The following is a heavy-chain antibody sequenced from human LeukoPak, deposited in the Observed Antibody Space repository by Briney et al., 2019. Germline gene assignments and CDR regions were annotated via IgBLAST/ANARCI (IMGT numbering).Heavy chain of an antibody. CDR1: GYTFTSYY. CDR2: INPSGGST. Sequence: ASVKVSCKASGYTFTSYYMHWVRQAPGQGLEWMGIINPSGGSTSYAQKFQGRVTMTRDTSTSTVYMELSSLRSEDTAVYYCAREGLFTMVRRGTLDNWGQGTLVTVSS. D-gene: IGHD3-10*01. V-gene: IGHV1-46*01. J-gene: IGHJ4*02. CDR3: AREGLFTMVRRGTLDN.